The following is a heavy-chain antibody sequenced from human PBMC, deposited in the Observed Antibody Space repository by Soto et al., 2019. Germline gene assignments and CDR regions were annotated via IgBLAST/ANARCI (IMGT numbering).Heavy chain of an antibody. CDR3: TRENIENSDCLYDAFDI. CDR2: MNPKSGGA. CDR1: GYTFTDYY. D-gene: IGHD2-15*01. V-gene: IGHV1-2*02. Sequence: SVKVSCKTSGYTFTDYYTRWVRQAPGQGLEGMGWMNPKSGGAYFAQKFQGRVTLTRDTSIGTAYIEVNSLTSDDTAVYFCTRENIENSDCLYDAFDIWGQGTTVTVSS. J-gene: IGHJ3*02.